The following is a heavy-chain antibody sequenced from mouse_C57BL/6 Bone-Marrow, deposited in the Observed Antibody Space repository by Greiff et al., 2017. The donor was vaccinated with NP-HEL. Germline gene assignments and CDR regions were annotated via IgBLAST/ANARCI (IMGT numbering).Heavy chain of an antibody. CDR2: IDPNSGGT. D-gene: IGHD1-1*01. V-gene: IGHV1-72*01. Sequence: QVQLQQPGAELVKPGASVKLSCKASGYTFTSYWMHWVKQRPGRGLEWIGRIDPNSGGTKYNEKFKSKATLTVDKPSSTAYMQLSSLTSEDSAVYYCARCPLTTVVADWYFDVWGTGTTVTVSS. CDR3: ARCPLTTVVADWYFDV. J-gene: IGHJ1*03. CDR1: GYTFTSYW.